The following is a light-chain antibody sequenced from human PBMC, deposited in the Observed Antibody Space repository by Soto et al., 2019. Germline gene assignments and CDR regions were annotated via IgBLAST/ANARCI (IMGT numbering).Light chain of an antibody. CDR1: SSDVGGNKY. V-gene: IGLV2-14*03. J-gene: IGLJ1*01. CDR2: DVS. Sequence: QSALPRPASVSGSPGQSITISCTGTSSDVGGNKYVCWYQHYPGKAPKLMICDVSNRPSGASNRFSGSKSGNTASLTISGLQAEDEADYYCSAFTGTTYVLGTGTKVTVL. CDR3: SAFTGTTYV.